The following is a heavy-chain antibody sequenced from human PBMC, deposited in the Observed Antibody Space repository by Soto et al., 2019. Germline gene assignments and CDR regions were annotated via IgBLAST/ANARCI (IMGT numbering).Heavy chain of an antibody. V-gene: IGHV3-13*01. Sequence: EVQLVESGGGLVQPGGSLRLSCAASGFTFSSYDMHWVRQATGKGLEWVSAIGTAGDTYYPGSVKGRFTISRENAKNSLYLQMNSLRAGDTAVYYCARANGGLYYFDYWGKGTLVTVSS. D-gene: IGHD4-17*01. CDR2: IGTAGDT. CDR3: ARANGGLYYFDY. CDR1: GFTFSSYD. J-gene: IGHJ4*02.